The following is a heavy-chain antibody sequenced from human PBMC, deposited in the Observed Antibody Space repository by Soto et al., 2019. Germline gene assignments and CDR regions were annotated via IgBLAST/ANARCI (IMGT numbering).Heavy chain of an antibody. CDR2: IYYSGST. D-gene: IGHD5-18*01. Sequence: PSETLSLTCTVSGGSISSGDYYWSWIRQPPGKGLEWIGYIYYSGSTYYNPSLKSRVTISVDTSKSQFSLKLSSVTAADTAVYYCARVDTAMVVDYWGQGTLVTVSS. J-gene: IGHJ4*02. CDR1: GGSISSGDYY. V-gene: IGHV4-30-4*01. CDR3: ARVDTAMVVDY.